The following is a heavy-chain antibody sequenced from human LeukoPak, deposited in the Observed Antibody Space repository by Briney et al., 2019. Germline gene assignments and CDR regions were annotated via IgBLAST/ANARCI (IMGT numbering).Heavy chain of an antibody. CDR1: GGSISSYY. CDR3: ARAGRHYSHEWFDP. D-gene: IGHD4-11*01. Sequence: PSETLSLTCTVSGGSISSYYWSWIRQPPGKRLEWIGYIYYSGSTNYNPSLKSRVTISVDTSKNQFSLKLSSVTAADTAVYYCARAGRHYSHEWFDPWGQGTLVTVSS. CDR2: IYYSGST. J-gene: IGHJ5*02. V-gene: IGHV4-59*01.